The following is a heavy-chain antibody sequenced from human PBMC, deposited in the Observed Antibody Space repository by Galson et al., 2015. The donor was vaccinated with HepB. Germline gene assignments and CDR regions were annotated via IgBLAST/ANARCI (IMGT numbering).Heavy chain of an antibody. CDR3: ARGRVASGY. Sequence: SETLSLTCAVYGGSFSGYYWSWIRQPPGKGLEWIGEINHSGSTNYNPSLKSRVTISVDTSKNQFSLKLSSVTAADTAVYYCARGRVASGYWGQGTLVTVSS. CDR1: GGSFSGYY. V-gene: IGHV4-34*01. D-gene: IGHD3-10*01. J-gene: IGHJ4*02. CDR2: INHSGST.